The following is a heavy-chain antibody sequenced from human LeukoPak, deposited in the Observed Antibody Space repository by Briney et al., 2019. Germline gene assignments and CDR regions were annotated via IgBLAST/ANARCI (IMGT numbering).Heavy chain of an antibody. V-gene: IGHV3-21*01. CDR3: ARDLRNTVTTSYYGMDV. D-gene: IGHD4-17*01. Sequence: GGSLRLSCAASGXTFSSYSMNWVRQAPGKGLEWVSSISSSSSYIYYADSVKGRFTISRDNAKNSLYLQMNSLRDEDTAVYYCARDLRNTVTTSYYGMDVWGQGTTITVSS. CDR2: ISSSSSYI. J-gene: IGHJ6*02. CDR1: GXTFSSYS.